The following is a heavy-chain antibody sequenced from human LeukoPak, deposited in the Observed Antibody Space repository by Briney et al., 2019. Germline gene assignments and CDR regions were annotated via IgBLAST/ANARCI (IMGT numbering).Heavy chain of an antibody. CDR1: GYTFTVYY. Sequence: GASVTVSFTASGYTFTVYYMHWVRQAPGQGLEWMGWINPNSGGTNYAQKFQGRVTITRDTSISTAYMELSRLRSDDTAVYYCARHSGHWCGYDILTGYNPGGCYFDYWGQGTLVTVSS. D-gene: IGHD3-9*01. CDR3: ARHSGHWCGYDILTGYNPGGCYFDY. CDR2: INPNSGGT. V-gene: IGHV1-2*02. J-gene: IGHJ4*02.